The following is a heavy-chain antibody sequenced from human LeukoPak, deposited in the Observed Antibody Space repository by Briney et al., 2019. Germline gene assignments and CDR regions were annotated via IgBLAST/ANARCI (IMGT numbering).Heavy chain of an antibody. CDR2: IYYSGST. CDR1: GGSISSSSYY. CDR3: ARGAGIVVVPAATATWFDP. D-gene: IGHD2-2*01. Sequence: SETLSLTCTVSGGSISSSSYYWGWIRQPPGKGLEWIGSIYYSGSTYYNPSLKSRVTVSVDTSKNQFSLKLSSVTAADTAVYYCARGAGIVVVPAATATWFDPWGQGTLVTVSS. V-gene: IGHV4-39*07. J-gene: IGHJ5*02.